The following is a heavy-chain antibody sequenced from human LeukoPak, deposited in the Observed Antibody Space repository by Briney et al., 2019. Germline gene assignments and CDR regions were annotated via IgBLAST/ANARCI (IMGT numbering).Heavy chain of an antibody. CDR1: GYTFTSYY. CDR3: ARDSPTLRFLEWFPDP. J-gene: IGHJ5*02. Sequence: ASVKVSCKASGYTFTSYYMHWVRQAPGQGLEWMGIINPSGGSTSYAQKFQGRVTMTRDTSTSTVYMELSSLRSEDTAVYYCARDSPTLRFLEWFPDPWGQGTLVTVSS. CDR2: INPSGGST. V-gene: IGHV1-46*01. D-gene: IGHD3-3*01.